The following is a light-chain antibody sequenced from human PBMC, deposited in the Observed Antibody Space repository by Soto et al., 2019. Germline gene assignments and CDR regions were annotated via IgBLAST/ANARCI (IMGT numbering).Light chain of an antibody. Sequence: EIVMTQSPATLSVSPGERATLSCRASQSVSSNLAWYPQKPGQAPRLLIFGASARTTSIPARFSGSGSGPEFTPTLRRVQSEDFILYYCQQYNDWPPTYTFGQGTKLEIK. J-gene: IGKJ2*01. CDR3: QQYNDWPPTYT. V-gene: IGKV3-15*01. CDR2: GAS. CDR1: QSVSSN.